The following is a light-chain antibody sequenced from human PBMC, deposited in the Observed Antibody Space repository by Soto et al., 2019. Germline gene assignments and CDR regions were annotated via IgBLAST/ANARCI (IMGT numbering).Light chain of an antibody. Sequence: EIVMTQSPATLSVSPGERATLSCRASQSGSSNLAWYQQNPGQAHRLLIYGASTRATGIPARFSGSGSGTEFTLTISSLQSEDFAVYYWQQYNNWPPYTLGQGTKLELK. CDR1: QSGSSN. V-gene: IGKV3-15*01. CDR3: QQYNNWPPYT. J-gene: IGKJ2*01. CDR2: GAS.